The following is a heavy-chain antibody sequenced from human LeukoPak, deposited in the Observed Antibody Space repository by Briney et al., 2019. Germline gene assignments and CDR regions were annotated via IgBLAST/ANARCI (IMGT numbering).Heavy chain of an antibody. CDR1: GGSLTGYY. CDR3: ARHQSCGLDY. J-gene: IGHJ4*02. V-gene: IGHV4-59*08. Sequence: PSETLSLTCTVSGGSLTGYYWTWVRHPPGKGLEWMGYIYYSGSTKYDTSLKSRVTISVDTSKNQFSLKLSSVTAADTAVYYCARHQSCGLDYWGQGTLVTVSS. D-gene: IGHD6-19*01. CDR2: IYYSGST.